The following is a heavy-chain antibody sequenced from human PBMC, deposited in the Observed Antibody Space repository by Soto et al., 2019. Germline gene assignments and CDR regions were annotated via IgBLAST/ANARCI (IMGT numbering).Heavy chain of an antibody. Sequence: EVQLVESGGGLVKPGESLRLSCAASGFTFSSYTMNWVRQAPGKGLEWVSSINSRSSDIYYADSLKGRFTISRDNAKNSLYLQMNSLTAEDTAVYYCARVAMVNYYFYYYMDVCGKGTTVTVSS. V-gene: IGHV3-21*06. CDR2: INSRSSDI. CDR3: ARVAMVNYYFYYYMDV. J-gene: IGHJ6*03. CDR1: GFTFSSYT. D-gene: IGHD5-18*01.